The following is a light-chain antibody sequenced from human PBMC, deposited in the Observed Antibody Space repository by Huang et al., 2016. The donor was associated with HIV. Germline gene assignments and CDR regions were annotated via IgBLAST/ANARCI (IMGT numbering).Light chain of an antibody. CDR1: QSLLLGDGKTY. CDR3: MESIHLRT. CDR2: EVS. Sequence: IVMTQTPLSLSVTPGQPATISCKSNQSLLLGDGKTYLYWYLQRAGQSPQPLIYEVSSVCSGVPDRVSASGSGTDFTLNISRVEAGDVGIYCGMESIHLRTFGQGTKLEIK. J-gene: IGKJ2*02. V-gene: IGKV2-29*02.